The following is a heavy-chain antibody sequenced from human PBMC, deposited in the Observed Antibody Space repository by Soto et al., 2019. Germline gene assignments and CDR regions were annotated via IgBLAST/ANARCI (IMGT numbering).Heavy chain of an antibody. J-gene: IGHJ6*02. V-gene: IGHV1-2*02. Sequence: ASVKVSGKASGYTFTGYYMHWVRQAPGQGLEWMGWINPNSGGTNYAQKFQGRVTMTRDTSISTAYMELSRLRSDDTAVYYCARVDYSNYRYYYYGMDVWGQGTTVTVSS. CDR2: INPNSGGT. CDR3: ARVDYSNYRYYYYGMDV. D-gene: IGHD4-4*01. CDR1: GYTFTGYY.